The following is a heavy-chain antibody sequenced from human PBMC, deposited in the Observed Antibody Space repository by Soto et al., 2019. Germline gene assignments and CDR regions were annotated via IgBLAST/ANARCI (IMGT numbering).Heavy chain of an antibody. Sequence: QVQLQESGPGLVKPSETLSLTCTVSGGSISSYYRSWIRQPPGKGLEWIGYIYYSGSTNYNPSLKSRVIIPVDTSKNQFSLKLSSVTAADTAVYYYARGEGAAAGTHYGMDVWGQGTTVTVSS. D-gene: IGHD6-13*01. CDR1: GGSISSYY. CDR2: IYYSGST. V-gene: IGHV4-59*01. J-gene: IGHJ6*02. CDR3: ARGEGAAAGTHYGMDV.